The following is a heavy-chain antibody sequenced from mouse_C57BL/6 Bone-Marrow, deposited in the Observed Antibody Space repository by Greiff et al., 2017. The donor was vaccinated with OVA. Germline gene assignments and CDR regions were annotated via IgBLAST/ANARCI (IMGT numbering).Heavy chain of an antibody. J-gene: IGHJ2*01. V-gene: IGHV1-64*01. CDR3: ARWNYDYDKGYYFDY. CDR2: IHPNSGST. CDR1: GYTFTSYW. D-gene: IGHD2-4*01. Sequence: QVHVKQPGAELVKPGASVKLSCKASGYTFTSYWMHWVKQRPGQGLEWIGMIHPNSGSTNYNEKFKSKATLTVDKSSSTAYMQLSSLTSEDSAVYYCARWNYDYDKGYYFDYWGQGTTLTVSS.